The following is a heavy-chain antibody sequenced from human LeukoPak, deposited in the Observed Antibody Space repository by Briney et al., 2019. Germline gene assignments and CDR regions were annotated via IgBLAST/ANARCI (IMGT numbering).Heavy chain of an antibody. D-gene: IGHD3-3*01. Sequence: GESLRLSCAASGFTVSSNYMSWVRQAPGKGLEWVSLIYSDGSTFYADSVKGRFTISRDNSKNTLYLQMNSLRAEDTAVYYCAGPIFGVVMNPFDYWGQGTLVTVSS. CDR1: GFTVSSNY. V-gene: IGHV3-66*02. CDR2: IYSDGST. CDR3: AGPIFGVVMNPFDY. J-gene: IGHJ4*02.